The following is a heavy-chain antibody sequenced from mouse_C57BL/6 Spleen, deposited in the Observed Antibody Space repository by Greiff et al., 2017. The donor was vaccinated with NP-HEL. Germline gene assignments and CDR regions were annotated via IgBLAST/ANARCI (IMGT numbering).Heavy chain of an antibody. Sequence: EVQLQESVAELVRPGASVKLSCTASGFNIKNTYMHWVKQRPEKGLEWIGRIDPANGNTKYAPKFQGKDTITADTSSNTAYLQLSSLTSEDTAIYYCARSSTAVVVPLDDWGPGTTLTASS. D-gene: IGHD1-1*01. V-gene: IGHV14-3*01. CDR1: GFNIKNTY. J-gene: IGHJ2*01. CDR3: ARSSTAVVVPLDD. CDR2: IDPANGNT.